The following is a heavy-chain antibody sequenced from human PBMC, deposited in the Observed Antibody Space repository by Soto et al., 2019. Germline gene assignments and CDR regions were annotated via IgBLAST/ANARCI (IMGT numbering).Heavy chain of an antibody. Sequence: GGSLRLSCSASGFTFSSYAMHWVRQAPGKGLEYVSAISSNGGSTYYADSVKSRFTISRDNSKNTLYLQMSSLRAEDTAVYYCVKGEFWSGYSDYYYYGMDVWGQGTTVTVSS. CDR2: ISSNGGST. V-gene: IGHV3-64D*08. CDR3: VKGEFWSGYSDYYYYGMDV. J-gene: IGHJ6*02. CDR1: GFTFSSYA. D-gene: IGHD3-3*01.